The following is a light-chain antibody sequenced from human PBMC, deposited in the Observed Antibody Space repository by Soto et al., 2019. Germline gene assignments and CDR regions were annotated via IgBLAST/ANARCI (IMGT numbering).Light chain of an antibody. Sequence: EIVITQSPVTLSVSPGARATLSCRASQTISSNLAWYQQKPGQAPRLLIYGVSTRATGIPARFSGSGSGTEFTLTISSLQSEDFAIYYCQQYKNWPRTFGQGTKVDIK. V-gene: IGKV3-15*01. CDR2: GVS. CDR1: QTISSN. J-gene: IGKJ1*01. CDR3: QQYKNWPRT.